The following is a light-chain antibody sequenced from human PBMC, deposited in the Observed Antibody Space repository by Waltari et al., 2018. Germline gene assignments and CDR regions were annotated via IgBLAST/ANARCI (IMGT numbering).Light chain of an antibody. Sequence: QSALTQPASVSASRGQSISISCTATGGSGGLDDASGFQQHPGKVTKLIIYVVFYRRSGVSDRFAGSQSGNTASLTISGLQTEDEGHYCCSSYSSFNGGWLLGGWTKVTVL. V-gene: IGLV2-14*01. CDR2: VVF. J-gene: IGLJ2*01. CDR3: SSYSSFNGGWL. CDR1: GGSGGLDD.